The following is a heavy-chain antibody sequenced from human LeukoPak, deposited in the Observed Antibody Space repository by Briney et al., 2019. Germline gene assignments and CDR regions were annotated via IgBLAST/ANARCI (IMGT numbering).Heavy chain of an antibody. V-gene: IGHV4-59*01. CDR2: IYYSGST. CDR1: GGSISSYY. D-gene: IGHD3-22*01. J-gene: IGHJ4*02. Sequence: SETLSLTCTVSGGSISSYYWSWIRQPPGKGLEWFGYIYYSGSTNYNPSLKSRVTISVDTSKNQFPLKLSSVTAADTAVYYCASWYYDSSGYSIFDYWGQGTLVTVSS. CDR3: ASWYYDSSGYSIFDY.